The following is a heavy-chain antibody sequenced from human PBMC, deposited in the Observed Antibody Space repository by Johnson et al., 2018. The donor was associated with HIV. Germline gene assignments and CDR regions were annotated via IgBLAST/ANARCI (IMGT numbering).Heavy chain of an antibody. Sequence: QVQLVESGGGVVQAGRSLRLSCAASGFTFSSYGMHWVRQAPGKGLAWVAVISFDGSNKYYGDFVKGRFSISRDNSKNTLYLQMNSLRAEDTAVYYCAKARARFYGAFDMWGQGTMVTVSS. J-gene: IGHJ3*02. V-gene: IGHV3-30*18. D-gene: IGHD2/OR15-2a*01. CDR3: AKARARFYGAFDM. CDR1: GFTFSSYG. CDR2: ISFDGSNK.